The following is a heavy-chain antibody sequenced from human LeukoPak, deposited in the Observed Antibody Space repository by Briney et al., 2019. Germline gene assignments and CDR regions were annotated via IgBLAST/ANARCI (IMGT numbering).Heavy chain of an antibody. V-gene: IGHV1-2*02. CDR2: INPNSGGT. CDR1: GYTLTDYY. D-gene: IGHD3-16*01. CDR3: ARVDYRRDAFDI. J-gene: IGHJ3*02. Sequence: ASVKVPCKASGYTLTDYYMHWVRQAPGQGLEWMGSINPNSGGTNYAQKFQGRVTMTRDTSISTAYMEVSRLISDDTAVYYCARVDYRRDAFDIWGQGTMVAVSS.